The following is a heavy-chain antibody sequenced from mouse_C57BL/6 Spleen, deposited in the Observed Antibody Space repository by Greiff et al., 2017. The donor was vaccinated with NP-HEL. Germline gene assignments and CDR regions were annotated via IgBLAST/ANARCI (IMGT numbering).Heavy chain of an antibody. Sequence: VMLVESGAELARPGASVKLSCKASGYTFTSYGISWVKQRTGQGLEWIGEIYPRSGNTYYNEKFKGKATLTADKSSSTAYMELRSLTSEDSAVYFCARRDYYGSSLYYFDYWGQGTTLTVSS. CDR3: ARRDYYGSSLYYFDY. J-gene: IGHJ2*01. CDR1: GYTFTSYG. CDR2: IYPRSGNT. D-gene: IGHD1-1*01. V-gene: IGHV1-81*01.